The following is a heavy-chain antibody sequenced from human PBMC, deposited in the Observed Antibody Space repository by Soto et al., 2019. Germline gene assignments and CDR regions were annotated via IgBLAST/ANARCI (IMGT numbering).Heavy chain of an antibody. CDR3: ARYSEAGTTTTYFDY. J-gene: IGHJ4*02. V-gene: IGHV5-51*01. CDR2: IHPGDSVT. Sequence: PGESLKISCKGSGYSFTSYWIGWVRQMPGKGLEWMAIIHPGDSVTRYGPSFQGQVTISADKSINTAYLQWSSLKASDTAVYYCARYSEAGTTTTYFDYWGQGTLVTVSS. CDR1: GYSFTSYW. D-gene: IGHD1-1*01.